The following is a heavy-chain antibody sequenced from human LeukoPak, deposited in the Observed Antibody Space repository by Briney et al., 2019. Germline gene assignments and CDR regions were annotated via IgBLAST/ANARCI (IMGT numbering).Heavy chain of an antibody. J-gene: IGHJ5*02. CDR3: ARDGSYYDFWSGSHQNWFDP. D-gene: IGHD3-3*01. Sequence: PSETLSLTCTVSGGSISSGSYYWSWIRQPAGKGLEWIGRIYTSGSTNYNPSLKSRVTISVDTSKNQFSLKLSSVTAADTAVYYCARDGSYYDFWSGSHQNWFDPWGQGTLVTVSS. CDR1: GGSISSGSYY. V-gene: IGHV4-61*02. CDR2: IYTSGST.